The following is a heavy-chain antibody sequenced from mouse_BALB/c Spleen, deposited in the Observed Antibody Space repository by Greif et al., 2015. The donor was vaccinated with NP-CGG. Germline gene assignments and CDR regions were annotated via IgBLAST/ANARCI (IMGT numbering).Heavy chain of an antibody. Sequence: VKLVESGAELVRPGSSVKISCKASGYAFSSYWMNWVKQRPGQGLEWIGQIYPGDGDTNYNGKFKGKATLTADKSSSTAYMQLSSLTSEDSAVYFCARGYYRYDGAWFAYWGQGTLVTVSA. CDR2: IYPGDGDT. D-gene: IGHD2-14*01. CDR1: GYAFSSYW. J-gene: IGHJ3*01. CDR3: ARGYYRYDGAWFAY. V-gene: IGHV1-80*01.